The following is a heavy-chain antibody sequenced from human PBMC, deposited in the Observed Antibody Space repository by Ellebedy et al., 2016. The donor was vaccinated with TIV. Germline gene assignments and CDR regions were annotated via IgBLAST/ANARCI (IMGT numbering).Heavy chain of an antibody. CDR3: ASRAYFEKNSLFHNALFDY. CDR2: INPNSGDT. D-gene: IGHD3-22*01. V-gene: IGHV1-2*02. J-gene: IGHJ4*02. Sequence: ASVKVSXXASGYITGHYMHWVRQAPGQGLEWLGCINPNSGDTTYAQKFQGRVTMTRDTSITTGFLGLSGLRSDDTAIYYCASRAYFEKNSLFHNALFDYWGQGTLVTASS. CDR1: GYITGHY.